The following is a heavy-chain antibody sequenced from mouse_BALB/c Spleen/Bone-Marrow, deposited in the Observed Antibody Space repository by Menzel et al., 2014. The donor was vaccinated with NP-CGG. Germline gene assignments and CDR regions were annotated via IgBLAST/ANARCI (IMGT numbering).Heavy chain of an antibody. J-gene: IGHJ3*01. CDR2: INPSNGRT. CDR3: ARYDGPAWFAY. CDR1: GYTFTSYW. Sequence: QVQLQQSGAELVKPGASVKPSCKASGYTFTSYWIHWVKLRPGQGLEWIGEINPSNGRTNYNEKFKNKATLTVDKSSSTAYIQLSSLTSEDSAVYYCARYDGPAWFAYWGQGTLVTVSA. D-gene: IGHD2-3*01. V-gene: IGHV1S81*02.